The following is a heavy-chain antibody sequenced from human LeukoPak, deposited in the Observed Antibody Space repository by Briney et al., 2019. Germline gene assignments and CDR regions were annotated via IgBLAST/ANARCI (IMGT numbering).Heavy chain of an antibody. CDR1: GFIFTDYH. D-gene: IGHD4-17*01. CDR3: AKSRGQYGDYLFYYYGMDV. V-gene: IGHV3-23*01. Sequence: GGSLRLSCAASGFIFTDYHLSWVRQAPGKGLEWVSGISDSGVTTYHADSVKGRFTISRDNSKNTLYPQMNSLRAEDTALYYCAKSRGQYGDYLFYYYGMDVWGQGTTVTVSS. CDR2: ISDSGVTT. J-gene: IGHJ6*02.